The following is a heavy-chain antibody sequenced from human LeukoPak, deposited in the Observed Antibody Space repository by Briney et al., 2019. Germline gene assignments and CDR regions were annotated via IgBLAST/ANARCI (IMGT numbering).Heavy chain of an antibody. CDR3: AKDILADY. CDR1: GFTFCNYG. CDR2: ISYDGSNI. J-gene: IGHJ4*02. V-gene: IGHV3-30*18. Sequence: PGGSLRLSCAASGFTFCNYGMHWVRPAPGRGVEGVAVISYDGSNIHYADSVKGRFTISRDNSKNTLYLEMNSLRAEDTAVYYCAKDILADYWGQGTLVTVSS.